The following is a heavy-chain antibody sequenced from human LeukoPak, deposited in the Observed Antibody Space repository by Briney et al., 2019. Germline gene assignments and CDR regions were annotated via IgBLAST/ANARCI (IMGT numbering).Heavy chain of an antibody. CDR3: ARDGERYCSSTPSCRWFDP. D-gene: IGHD2-2*01. CDR2: IHTSGIT. CDR1: GGSTSSHY. J-gene: IGHJ5*02. V-gene: IGHV4-4*07. Sequence: SETLSLTCTVSGGSTSSHYWSWLRQPAGKGLEYIGRIHTSGITNYNPSLKSRVTMSVDTSKNQFSLKLSSVTAADTAVYYCARDGERYCSSTPSCRWFDPWGQGTLVTVSS.